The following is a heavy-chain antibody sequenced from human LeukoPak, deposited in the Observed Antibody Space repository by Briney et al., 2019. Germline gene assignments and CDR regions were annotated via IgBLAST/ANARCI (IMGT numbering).Heavy chain of an antibody. CDR2: ISYDGSHK. CDR3: ARDRHCANGVCHSPPGMDV. J-gene: IGHJ6*02. D-gene: IGHD2-8*01. Sequence: GGSLRLSCAASGFSFSSYPMHWVRQAPGKGLEWVAVISYDGSHKYYADSVKGRFTISRDNSKNTLYLQMNSLRTEDTAVYYCARDRHCANGVCHSPPGMDVWGQGTTVTVPS. V-gene: IGHV3-30-3*01. CDR1: GFSFSSYP.